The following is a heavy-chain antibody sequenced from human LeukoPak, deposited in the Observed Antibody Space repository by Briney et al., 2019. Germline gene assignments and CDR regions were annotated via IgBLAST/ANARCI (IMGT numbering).Heavy chain of an antibody. V-gene: IGHV4-34*01. J-gene: IGHJ5*02. CDR3: ARGVESDPLVVVPARFDP. Sequence: SETLSLTCAVYGGSFSGYYWSWIRQPPGKGLEWIGEINHSGSTNYNPSLKSRVSISVDTSKNQFSLKLSSVTAAHTAAYYCARGVESDPLVVVPARFDPWGQGTLVTVSS. D-gene: IGHD2-2*01. CDR1: GGSFSGYY. CDR2: INHSGST.